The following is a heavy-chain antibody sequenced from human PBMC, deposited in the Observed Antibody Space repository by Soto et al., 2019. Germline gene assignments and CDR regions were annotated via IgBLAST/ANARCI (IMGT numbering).Heavy chain of an antibody. D-gene: IGHD3-10*01. J-gene: IGHJ5*02. CDR2: INHSGST. CDR1: GGSFSGYY. V-gene: IGHV4-34*01. Sequence: CLTCAVYGGSFSGYYWSWIRQPPGKGLEWIGEINHSGSTNYNPSLKSRVTISVDTSKNQFSLKLSSVTAADTAVYYCARDPALIRGVLGWFDPWGQGTLVPVSS. CDR3: ARDPALIRGVLGWFDP.